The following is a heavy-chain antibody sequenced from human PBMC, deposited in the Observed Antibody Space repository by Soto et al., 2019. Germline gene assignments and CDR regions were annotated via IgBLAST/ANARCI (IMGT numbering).Heavy chain of an antibody. Sequence: GGSLRLSCAASGFTVSSNYMIWVRQAPGKGLEWVSVIYSGGSTYYADSVKGRFTISRDNSKNSLYLQMNSLRAEDTAVYYCARERYYYGSGDYWGQGTLVTVSS. J-gene: IGHJ4*02. D-gene: IGHD3-10*01. CDR3: ARERYYYGSGDY. CDR2: IYSGGST. V-gene: IGHV3-66*01. CDR1: GFTVSSNY.